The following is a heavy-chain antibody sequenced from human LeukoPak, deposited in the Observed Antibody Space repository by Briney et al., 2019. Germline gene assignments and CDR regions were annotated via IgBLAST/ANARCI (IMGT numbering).Heavy chain of an antibody. D-gene: IGHD2-8*02. J-gene: IGHJ6*02. CDR2: MSGSGGST. CDR3: ARAGGPHTVDV. Sequence: PGGSLRLSCAASGFTFSYYAMSWVRQAPGKGLEWVSTMSGSGGSTNYADSVKGRFTMSRDNAKNTLFLQMNSLRAEDTAVFYCARAGGPHTVDVWGQGTTVIVSS. CDR1: GFTFSYYA. V-gene: IGHV3-23*01.